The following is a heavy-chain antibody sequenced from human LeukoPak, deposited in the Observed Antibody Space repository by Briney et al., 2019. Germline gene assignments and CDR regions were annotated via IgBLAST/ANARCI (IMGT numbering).Heavy chain of an antibody. Sequence: ASVKVSCRASGYTFIAYYMHWVRQAPGQGLEWMGWINPSSGGTNYAQQFQGRVTITRDTSIDTAYMQLSRLRSDDTAVYYCAKDRYGDYEAPFHYYMDAWGRGTTVTVSS. CDR3: AKDRYGDYEAPFHYYMDA. CDR2: INPSSGGT. D-gene: IGHD5-12*01. CDR1: GYTFIAYY. J-gene: IGHJ6*03. V-gene: IGHV1-2*02.